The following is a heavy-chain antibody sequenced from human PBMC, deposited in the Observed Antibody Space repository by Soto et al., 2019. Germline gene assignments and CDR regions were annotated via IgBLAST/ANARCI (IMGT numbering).Heavy chain of an antibody. V-gene: IGHV1-2*02. CDR1: GYTFTGYY. CDR3: ARDWEWGMGDDAFDI. J-gene: IGHJ3*02. CDR2: INPNSGGT. D-gene: IGHD3-16*01. Sequence: QVQLVQSGAEVKKPGASVKVSCKASGYTFTGYYMHWVRQAPGQGLEWIGWINPNSGGTNYAQKFQGRVTMTRDTSISTAYMELSRLRSDDTDVYYCARDWEWGMGDDAFDIWGQGTMVTVSS.